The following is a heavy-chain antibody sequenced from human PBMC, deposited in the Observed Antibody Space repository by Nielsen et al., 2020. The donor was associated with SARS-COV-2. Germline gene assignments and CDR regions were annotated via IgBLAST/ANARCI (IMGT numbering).Heavy chain of an antibody. CDR1: GGSISSSSYY. J-gene: IGHJ6*03. D-gene: IGHD3-3*01. Sequence: SETLSLTCTVSGGSISSSSYYWGWIRQPPGKGLEWIGSIYYSGSTYYNPSLKSRVTISVDTSKNQFSLKLSSVTAADTAVYYCARRYYDFWSGYYGPIYYYYMDVWGKGTTVTVSS. CDR2: IYYSGST. CDR3: ARRYYDFWSGYYGPIYYYYMDV. V-gene: IGHV4-39*01.